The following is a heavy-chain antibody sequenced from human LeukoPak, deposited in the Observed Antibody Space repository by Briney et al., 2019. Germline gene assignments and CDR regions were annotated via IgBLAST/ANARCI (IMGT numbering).Heavy chain of an antibody. CDR1: GGSISSGSYW. CDR3: ARGHRSSSAYHCNAMDV. Sequence: SETLSLTCTVSGGSISSGSYWWSWIRQHPEKGLEWLGYVYYNPSLKSRVSISVDTSKNQLSLTLTSVTAADTAVYYCARGHRSSSAYHCNAMDVWGQGTTVTVSS. CDR2: V. J-gene: IGHJ6*02. V-gene: IGHV4-31*04. D-gene: IGHD2-15*01.